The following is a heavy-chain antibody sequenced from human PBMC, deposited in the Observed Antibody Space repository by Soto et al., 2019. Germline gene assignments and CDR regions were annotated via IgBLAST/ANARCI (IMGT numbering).Heavy chain of an antibody. D-gene: IGHD2-2*01. Sequence: QVQLVQSGAEVKKPGSSVKVSCKGSGGTFNRYTITWVRQAPGQGLEWMGRIIPMFGIASYAQNFQGRVTMTADKSTSKAYMELSSLRSEDTAVYYCGRDSGRSGVVPAAISAMDVWGQGTTVTVSS. J-gene: IGHJ6*02. CDR2: IIPMFGIA. CDR1: GGTFNRYT. CDR3: GRDSGRSGVVPAAISAMDV. V-gene: IGHV1-69*08.